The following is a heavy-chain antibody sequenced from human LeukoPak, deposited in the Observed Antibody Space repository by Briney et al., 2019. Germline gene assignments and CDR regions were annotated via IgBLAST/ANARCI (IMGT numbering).Heavy chain of an antibody. CDR3: AKGSSSWPYYYYMDV. CDR2: ISISGAST. V-gene: IGHV3-23*01. Sequence: GGSLRLSCGASGFTFSSYAMNWVRQAPGKGLEWVSGISISGASTYYADSVKGRFTISRDTSKNSLYLQMNSLRAEDTAIYYCAKGSSSWPYYYYMDVWGKGTTVTVSS. J-gene: IGHJ6*03. CDR1: GFTFSSYA. D-gene: IGHD6-13*01.